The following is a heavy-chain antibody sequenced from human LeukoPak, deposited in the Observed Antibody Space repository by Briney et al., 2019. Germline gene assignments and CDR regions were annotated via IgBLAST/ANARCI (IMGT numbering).Heavy chain of an antibody. V-gene: IGHV3-30*03. Sequence: GGSLRLSCAASGFTFSTYGMHWVRQAPGKGLEWVAVISYDGSNKYYADSVKGRFTISRDNSKNTLYLQMNSLRAEDTAVYYCARSYSGTYSFDYWGQGTLVTVSS. CDR1: GFTFSTYG. CDR2: ISYDGSNK. CDR3: ARSYSGTYSFDY. J-gene: IGHJ4*02. D-gene: IGHD1-26*01.